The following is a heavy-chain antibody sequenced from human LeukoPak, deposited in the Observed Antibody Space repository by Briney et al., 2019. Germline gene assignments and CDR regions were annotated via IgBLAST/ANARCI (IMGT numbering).Heavy chain of an antibody. CDR1: GFTFSSYW. D-gene: IGHD1-26*01. CDR3: ARDRGQVGLFDY. Sequence: PGGSLRLSCAASGFTFSSYWMSWVRQAPGKGLEWVANIKEDGSEKYHVDSVKGRFTISRDNAKNSLYLQMNNLRVEDTAVYHCARDRGQVGLFDYWGQGTLVTVSS. J-gene: IGHJ4*02. V-gene: IGHV3-7*03. CDR2: IKEDGSEK.